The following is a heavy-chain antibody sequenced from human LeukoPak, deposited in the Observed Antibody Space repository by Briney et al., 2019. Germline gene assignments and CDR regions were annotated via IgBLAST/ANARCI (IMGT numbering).Heavy chain of an antibody. CDR1: GGSISSGSYY. Sequence: PSQTLSLTCTVSGGSISSGSYYWSWIRQPAGKGLEWIGRIYTSGSTNYNPSLKSRVTISVDTSKNQFSLKLSSVTAADTAVYYCAVCYYYYTDVWGKGTTVTVSS. CDR2: IYTSGST. CDR3: AVCYYYYTDV. V-gene: IGHV4-61*02. J-gene: IGHJ6*03. D-gene: IGHD2-8*01.